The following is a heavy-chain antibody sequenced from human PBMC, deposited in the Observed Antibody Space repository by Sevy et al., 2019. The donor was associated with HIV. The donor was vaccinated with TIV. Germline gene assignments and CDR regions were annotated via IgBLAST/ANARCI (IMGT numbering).Heavy chain of an antibody. Sequence: GGSLRLSCAASGFSISPYAFHWVRQAPGKGLEWVALMSYDGSTRYYADSAKGRFAISKDNSKNTLYLQMNSLRIEDTAICYCARDAGYSTGWYAGYWGQGTLVTVSS. CDR1: GFSISPYA. CDR2: MSYDGSTR. D-gene: IGHD6-19*01. V-gene: IGHV3-30*09. CDR3: ARDAGYSTGWYAGY. J-gene: IGHJ4*02.